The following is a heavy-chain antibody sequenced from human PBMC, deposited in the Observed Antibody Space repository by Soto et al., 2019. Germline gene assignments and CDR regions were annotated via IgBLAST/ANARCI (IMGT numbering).Heavy chain of an antibody. V-gene: IGHV4-59*01. J-gene: IGHJ6*03. D-gene: IGHD2-15*01. CDR2: ISFSGST. Sequence: SETLSLTCTVSGGSISSYYWSWIRQPPGKGLEWIGYISFSGSTNYNPSLKSRVTISVDTSKNQFSLRLSSVTAADTAVYYCATCTGSSCPPLRGYYYYYMDVWGKGTTVTVSS. CDR1: GGSISSYY. CDR3: ATCTGSSCPPLRGYYYYYMDV.